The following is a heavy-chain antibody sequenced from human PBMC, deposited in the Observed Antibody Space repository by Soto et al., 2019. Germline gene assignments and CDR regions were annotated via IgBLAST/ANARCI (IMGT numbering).Heavy chain of an antibody. J-gene: IGHJ4*02. V-gene: IGHV1-18*01. CDR1: GYTFTSYG. Sequence: QVQLVQSGAEVKKPGASVKVSCKASGYTFTSYGISWVRQAPGQGLEWMGWIIADNGNTNYAQKLQGRVTMTTDTAKSTAYMELRRLRSDDTAVYYGARDHWGYCDYERFDYWGQVTLVTVS. D-gene: IGHD4-17*01. CDR3: ARDHWGYCDYERFDY. CDR2: IIADNGNT.